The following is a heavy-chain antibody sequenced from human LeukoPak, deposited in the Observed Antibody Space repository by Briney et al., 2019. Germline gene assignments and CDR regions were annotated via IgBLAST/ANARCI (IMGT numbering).Heavy chain of an antibody. CDR2: INHSGST. V-gene: IGHV4-34*01. CDR3: SGARRPPARI. Sequence: SETLSLTCAVYGGSFSGYYWSWIRQPPGKGLEWIGEINHSGSTNYNPSLKSRVTISVDTSKNQFSLKLSSVTAADTAVYYCSGARRPPARIWGQGTLVTVSS. J-gene: IGHJ4*02. D-gene: IGHD4-17*01. CDR1: GGSFSGYY.